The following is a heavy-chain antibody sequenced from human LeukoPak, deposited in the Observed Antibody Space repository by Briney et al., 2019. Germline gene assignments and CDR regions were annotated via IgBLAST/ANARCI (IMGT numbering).Heavy chain of an antibody. CDR1: GGSISSSNW. D-gene: IGHD5-12*01. CDR2: IYHSGST. CDR3: ARVARRGYSGYENDY. J-gene: IGHJ4*02. Sequence: SETLSLTCAVSGGSISSSNWWSWVRQPPGKGLEWIGEIYHSGSTNYNPSPKSRVTISVDKSKNQFSLKLSSVTAADTAVYYCARVARRGYSGYENDYWGQGTLVTVSS. V-gene: IGHV4-4*02.